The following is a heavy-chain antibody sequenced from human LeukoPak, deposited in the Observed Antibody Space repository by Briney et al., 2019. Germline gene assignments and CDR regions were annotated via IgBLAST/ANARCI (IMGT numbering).Heavy chain of an antibody. V-gene: IGHV3-11*01. J-gene: IGHJ3*02. CDR2: ISSSGSTI. CDR3: ARDLDSGGNSGAFDI. Sequence: PGGSLRLSCAASGFTFNDYYMSWIRQAPGKGLEWGSYISSSGSTIYYADSVKGRFTISRDNAKNSLYLQMNRLRAEDTAVYYCARDLDSGGNSGAFDIWGQGTMVTVSS. D-gene: IGHD4-23*01. CDR1: GFTFNDYY.